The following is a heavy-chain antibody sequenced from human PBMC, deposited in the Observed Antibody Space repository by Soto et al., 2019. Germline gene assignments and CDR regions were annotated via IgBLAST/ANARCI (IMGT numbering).Heavy chain of an antibody. Sequence: QVQLVQSGAEVKKPGASVKVSCKASGYTFAVYYMHWVRQAPGQGLEWMGWINPNSGGTNYAQKFQGWVTMSRDTSISSVYMELSRLRSDDTAVYYCARGHYSSSYACEYCGQGTLVTVSS. D-gene: IGHD6-6*01. V-gene: IGHV1-2*04. CDR1: GYTFAVYY. J-gene: IGHJ4*02. CDR3: ARGHYSSSYACEY. CDR2: INPNSGGT.